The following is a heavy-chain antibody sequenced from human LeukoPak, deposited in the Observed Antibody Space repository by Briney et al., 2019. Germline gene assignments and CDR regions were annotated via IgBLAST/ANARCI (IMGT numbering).Heavy chain of an antibody. CDR2: IRYDGSNK. V-gene: IGHV3-30*02. CDR1: GFTFSGYG. J-gene: IGHJ5*02. CDR3: AKDRFGDINWFDP. Sequence: GGSLRLSCAASGFTFSGYGMHWVRQAPGKGLEWVAFIRYDGSNKYYADSVKGRFTISRDNSKNTLYLQMNSLRAEDTAVYYCAKDRFGDINWFDPWGQGTLVTVSS. D-gene: IGHD3-10*01.